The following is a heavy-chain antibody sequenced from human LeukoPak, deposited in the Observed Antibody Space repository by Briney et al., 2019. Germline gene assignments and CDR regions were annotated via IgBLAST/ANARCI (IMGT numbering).Heavy chain of an antibody. J-gene: IGHJ4*02. D-gene: IGHD3-3*01. CDR3: ATDFWSGTNIDY. Sequence: SETLSLTCTVSGYSISSGYYWGWIRQPPGKGLEWIGNIYHNGSTDYNPSLKSRVTISVDTSKNQFSLKLSSVTAADTAVYYCATDFWSGTNIDYWGQGTLVTVSS. CDR2: IYHNGST. V-gene: IGHV4-38-2*02. CDR1: GYSISSGYY.